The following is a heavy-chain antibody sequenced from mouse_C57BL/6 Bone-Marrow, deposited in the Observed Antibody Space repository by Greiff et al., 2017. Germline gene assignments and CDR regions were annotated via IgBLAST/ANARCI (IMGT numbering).Heavy chain of an antibody. D-gene: IGHD2-1*01. V-gene: IGHV14-2*01. CDR1: GFNIKDYY. J-gene: IGHJ2*01. CDR3: ARGGNYDY. Sequence: EVQLQQSGAELVKPGASVKLSCTASGFNIKDYYMHWVKQRTEQGLEWIGRIDPEDGETKYASKFQGKATITADTASNQAYLQLSGLTTEDTAVYYCARGGNYDYWGQGTTLTVSS. CDR2: IDPEDGET.